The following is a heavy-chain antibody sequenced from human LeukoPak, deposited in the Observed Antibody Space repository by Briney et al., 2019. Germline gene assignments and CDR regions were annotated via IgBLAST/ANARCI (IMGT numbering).Heavy chain of an antibody. J-gene: IGHJ4*02. CDR3: AKSYYDSSGYYSGRFDY. Sequence: GRSLRLSCAASGFTFSSYGMHWVRQAPGKRLEWVAVIWYDGSNKYYADSVKGRFTTSRDNSKNTLYLQMNSLRAEDTAVYYCAKSYYDSSGYYSGRFDYWGQGTLVTVSS. D-gene: IGHD3-22*01. V-gene: IGHV3-33*06. CDR2: IWYDGSNK. CDR1: GFTFSSYG.